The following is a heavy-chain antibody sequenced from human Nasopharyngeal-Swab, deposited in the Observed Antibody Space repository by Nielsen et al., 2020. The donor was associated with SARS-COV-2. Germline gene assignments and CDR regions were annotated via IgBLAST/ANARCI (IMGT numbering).Heavy chain of an antibody. CDR2: IYYSGST. CDR3: ARDQAGATWAPGAFDI. V-gene: IGHV4-31*03. CDR1: GGSISSGGYY. D-gene: IGHD1-26*01. J-gene: IGHJ3*02. Sequence: SETLSLTCTVSGGSISSGGYYWSWIRQHPGKGLEWIGYIYYSGSTYYNPSLKSRVTISVDTSKNQFSLKLSSVTAADTAVYYCARDQAGATWAPGAFDIWGQGKMVTVSS.